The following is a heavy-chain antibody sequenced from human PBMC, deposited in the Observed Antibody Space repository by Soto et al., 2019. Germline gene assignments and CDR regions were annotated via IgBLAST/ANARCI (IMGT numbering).Heavy chain of an antibody. J-gene: IGHJ4*02. CDR3: TTVGSSWYLLY. CDR2: IKRKADGGTT. V-gene: IGHV3-15*01. CDR1: GFTFSDAW. D-gene: IGHD6-13*01. Sequence: EVQLVESGGGLVKPGGSLRLSCAASGFTFSDAWMNWVRQVPGKGLEWVGRIKRKADGGTTDYAGPVKDRFIISRDDSKNTLYLQMNSLKTEDTAVYYCTTVGSSWYLLYWGQGTLVTVSS.